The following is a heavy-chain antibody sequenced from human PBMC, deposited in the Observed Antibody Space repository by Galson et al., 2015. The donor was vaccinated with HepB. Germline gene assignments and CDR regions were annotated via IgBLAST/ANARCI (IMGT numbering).Heavy chain of an antibody. Sequence: SLRLSCAASGFTFSTYGMHWVRQAPGKGLEWVAVISYDGSNKYYADSVKGRFTISRDKSKSTLYLQMNSLRAEDKAVYYCAKMGSQIHCSSTSCYGGFGPMDVWGQGTLVTVSS. CDR2: ISYDGSNK. D-gene: IGHD2-2*01. V-gene: IGHV3-30*18. J-gene: IGHJ4*02. CDR1: GFTFSTYG. CDR3: AKMGSQIHCSSTSCYGGFGPMDV.